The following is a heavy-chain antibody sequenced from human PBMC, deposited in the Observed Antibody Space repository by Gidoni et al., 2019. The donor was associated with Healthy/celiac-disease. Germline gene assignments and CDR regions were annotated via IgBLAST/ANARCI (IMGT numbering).Heavy chain of an antibody. CDR3: ARDFNGITMIVGGGYYGMDV. V-gene: IGHV1-46*01. D-gene: IGHD3-22*01. CDR2: NPSGGST. Sequence: NPSGGSTSYAQKFQGRVTMTRDTSTSTVYMELSSLRSEDTAVYYCARDFNGITMIVGGGYYGMDVWGQGTTVTVSS. J-gene: IGHJ6*02.